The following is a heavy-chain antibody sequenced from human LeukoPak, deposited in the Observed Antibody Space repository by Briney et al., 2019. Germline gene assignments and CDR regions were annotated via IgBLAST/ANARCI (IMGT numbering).Heavy chain of an antibody. J-gene: IGHJ4*02. V-gene: IGHV4-61*02. Sequence: SETLSLTCTVSGGSISSGSYYWSWIRQPAGKGLEWIGRIYTSGSTYYNPSLKSRVTISVDTSKNQFSLKLSSVTAADTAVYYCARDSGDYVWGSYRLGFFDYWGQGTLVTVSS. CDR3: ARDSGDYVWGSYRLGFFDY. CDR2: IYTSGST. D-gene: IGHD3-16*02. CDR1: GGSISSGSYY.